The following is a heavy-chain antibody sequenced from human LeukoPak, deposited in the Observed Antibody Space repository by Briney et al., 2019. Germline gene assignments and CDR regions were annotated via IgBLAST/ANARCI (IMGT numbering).Heavy chain of an antibody. Sequence: GGSLRLSCVASGFTFDDYAVHWVRQAPGKGLEWVSGVSWNGGSIGYSDSVKGRFTISRDNAKNSLYLQMDSLRTEDMALYCCAKGNDYDFWSGYDYWGQGTLVTVSS. CDR1: GFTFDDYA. V-gene: IGHV3-9*03. J-gene: IGHJ4*02. CDR3: AKGNDYDFWSGYDY. CDR2: VSWNGGSI. D-gene: IGHD3-3*01.